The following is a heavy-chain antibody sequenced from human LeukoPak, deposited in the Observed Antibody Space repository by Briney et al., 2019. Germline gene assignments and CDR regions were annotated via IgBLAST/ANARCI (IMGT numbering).Heavy chain of an antibody. CDR1: GFTFSDYY. D-gene: IGHD1-26*01. V-gene: IGHV3-53*01. CDR2: IYSGGST. Sequence: GGSLRLSCAASGFTFSDYYMSWVRQAPGKGLEWVSVIYSGGSTYYADSVKGRFTISRDNSKNTLYLQMNSLRAEDTAVYYCARIVGATFGDAFDIWGQGTMVTVSS. CDR3: ARIVGATFGDAFDI. J-gene: IGHJ3*02.